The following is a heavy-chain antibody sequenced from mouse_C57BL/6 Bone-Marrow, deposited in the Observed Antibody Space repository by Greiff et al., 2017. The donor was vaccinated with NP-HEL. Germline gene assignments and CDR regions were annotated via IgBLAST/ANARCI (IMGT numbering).Heavy chain of an antibody. Sequence: EVQGVESGGDLVKPGGSLKLSCAASGFTFSSYGMSWVRQTPDKRLEWVATISSGGSYTYYLDSVKGRFTISRDNAKNTLYLQMSSLKSEDTAMYYCARHGYVWFAYWGQGTLVTVSA. CDR2: ISSGGSYT. V-gene: IGHV5-6*01. J-gene: IGHJ3*01. CDR3: ARHGYVWFAY. CDR1: GFTFSSYG. D-gene: IGHD2-2*01.